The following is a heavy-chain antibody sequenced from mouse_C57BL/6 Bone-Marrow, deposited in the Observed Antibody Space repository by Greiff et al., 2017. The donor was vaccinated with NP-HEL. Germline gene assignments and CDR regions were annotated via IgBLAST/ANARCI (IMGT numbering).Heavy chain of an antibody. CDR2: INSDGGST. CDR3: ARLGDYYGSSYGFAY. Sequence: EVKLVESGGGLVQPGESLKLSCESNEYEFPSHDMSWVRKTPEKRLELVAAINSDGGSTYYPDTMERRFIISRDNTKKTLYLQMSSLRSEDTALYYCARLGDYYGSSYGFAYWGQGTLVTVSA. J-gene: IGHJ3*01. V-gene: IGHV5-2*01. D-gene: IGHD1-1*01. CDR1: EYEFPSHD.